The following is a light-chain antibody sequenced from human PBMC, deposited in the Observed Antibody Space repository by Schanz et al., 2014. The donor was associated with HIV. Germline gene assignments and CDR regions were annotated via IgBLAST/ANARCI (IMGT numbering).Light chain of an antibody. CDR2: DVS. J-gene: IGLJ2*01. V-gene: IGLV2-8*01. Sequence: QSALTQPPSASGSPGQSVTISCTGTSSDVGGYNFVSWYQQNPGKAPKLMISDVSNRPSGVSDRFSGSKSGNTASLTISGLRTEYEADYYCQSYDGSNPCVFGGGTKLTVL. CDR3: QSYDGSNPCV. CDR1: SSDVGGYNF.